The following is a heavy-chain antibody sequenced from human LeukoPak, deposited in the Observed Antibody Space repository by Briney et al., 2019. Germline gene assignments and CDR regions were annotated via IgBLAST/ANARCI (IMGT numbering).Heavy chain of an antibody. V-gene: IGHV4-59*01. CDR1: GFTFGNAW. J-gene: IGHJ4*02. D-gene: IGHD6-13*01. CDR3: ARGVYIAAAQYGY. Sequence: GSLRLSCAASGFTFGNAWMSWVRQAPGKGLEWIGYIYYSGTTNYNPSLKSRVTISVDTSKNQFSLKLSSVTAADTAVYYCARGVYIAAAQYGYWGQGTLVTVSS. CDR2: IYYSGTT.